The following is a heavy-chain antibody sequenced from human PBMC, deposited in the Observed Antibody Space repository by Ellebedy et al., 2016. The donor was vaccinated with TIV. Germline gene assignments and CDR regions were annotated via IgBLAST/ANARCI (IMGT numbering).Heavy chain of an antibody. CDR1: GGTFSSYA. J-gene: IGHJ6*02. Sequence: SVKVSXXASGGTFSSYAISWVRQAPGQGLEWMGGIIPIFGTANYAQKFQGRVTITADESTSTAYMELSSLRSEDTAVYYCARDEGIVVVPAAPFYYYYGMDVWGQGTTVTVSS. D-gene: IGHD2-2*01. CDR2: IIPIFGTA. CDR3: ARDEGIVVVPAAPFYYYYGMDV. V-gene: IGHV1-69*13.